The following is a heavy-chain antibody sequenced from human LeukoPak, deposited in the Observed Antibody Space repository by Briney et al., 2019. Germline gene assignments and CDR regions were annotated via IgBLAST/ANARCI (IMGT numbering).Heavy chain of an antibody. J-gene: IGHJ6*03. V-gene: IGHV1-69*05. CDR3: ARGPTYYYYYMDV. CDR1: GGTFSNYV. CDR2: IIPIFGTA. Sequence: SVKVSCKASGGTFSNYVIIWVRQAPGQGLEWMGRIIPIFGTADYAQKFQGRVTITTDDSTSTAYMEVSSLRSEDTAVYFCARGPTYYYYYMDVWGKGSTVTVPS.